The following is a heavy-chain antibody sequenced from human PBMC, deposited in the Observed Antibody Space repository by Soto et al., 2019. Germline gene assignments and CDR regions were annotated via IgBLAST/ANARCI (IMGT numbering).Heavy chain of an antibody. CDR2: ISYDGSNK. J-gene: IGHJ4*02. CDR1: GFTFSSYG. CDR3: AKESLKGSSWSWLDY. D-gene: IGHD6-13*01. Sequence: SLRLSCAASGFTFSSYGMHWVRQAPGKGLEWVAVISYDGSNKYYADSVKGRFTISRDNSKNTLYLQMNSLRAEDTAVYYCAKESLKGSSWSWLDYWGQGTLVTVPS. V-gene: IGHV3-30*18.